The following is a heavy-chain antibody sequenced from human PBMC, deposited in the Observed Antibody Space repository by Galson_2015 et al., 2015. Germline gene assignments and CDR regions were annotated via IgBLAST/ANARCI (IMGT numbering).Heavy chain of an antibody. J-gene: IGHJ6*02. CDR2: ISWNSGGI. CDR1: GFTFDDYA. Sequence: SLRLSCAASGFTFDDYAMHWVRHAPGKGLEWVSGISWNSGGIGYADSVKGRFTISRDNAKNSLYLQMNSLRAEDTAVYYCAKDMSGYYYYYGMDVWGQGTTVTVSS. V-gene: IGHV3-9*01. CDR3: AKDMSGYYYYYGMDV.